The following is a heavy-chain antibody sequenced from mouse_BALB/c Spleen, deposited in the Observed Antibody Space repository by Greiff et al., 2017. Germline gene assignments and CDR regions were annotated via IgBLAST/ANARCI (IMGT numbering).Heavy chain of an antibody. CDR2: IDTSDSYT. J-gene: IGHJ1*01. D-gene: IGHD1-1*01. V-gene: IGHV1-69*01. CDR1: GYTFTDYW. Sequence: QVQLQQPGAELVMPGASVKMSCKASGYTFTDYWMHWVKQRPGQGLEWIGAIDTSDSYTSYNQKFKGKATLTVDESSSTAYMQLSSLTSEDSAVYYCARRGFTTVVAIWYFDVWGAGTTVTVSS. CDR3: ARRGFTTVVAIWYFDV.